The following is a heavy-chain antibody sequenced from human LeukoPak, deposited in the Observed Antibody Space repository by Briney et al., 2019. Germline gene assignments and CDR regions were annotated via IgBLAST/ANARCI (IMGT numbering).Heavy chain of an antibody. Sequence: GGSLRLSCAASGFTFSSYGMHWVRQAPGKGLEWVAFIRYDGSNKYYADSVKGRFTISRDNSKNTLYLQMNSLRAEDTAVYYCAKTKVGLVPAALDYWGQGTLVTVSS. CDR3: AKTKVGLVPAALDY. J-gene: IGHJ4*02. CDR1: GFTFSSYG. D-gene: IGHD2-2*01. V-gene: IGHV3-30*02. CDR2: IRYDGSNK.